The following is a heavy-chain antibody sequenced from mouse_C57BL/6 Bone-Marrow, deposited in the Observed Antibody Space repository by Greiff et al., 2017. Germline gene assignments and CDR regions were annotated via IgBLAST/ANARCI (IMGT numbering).Heavy chain of an antibody. CDR1: GYTFPDYY. CDR2: INPYNGGT. Sequence: VQLQQSGPVLVKPGASVKMSCKASGYTFPDYYMNWVKQSHGKSLEWIGVINPYNGGTSYNQKFKGKATLTVDKSSSTAYMELNSLTSEDSAVYYCAREYYYGSFYYAMDYWGQGTSVTVSS. J-gene: IGHJ4*01. V-gene: IGHV1-19*01. CDR3: AREYYYGSFYYAMDY. D-gene: IGHD1-1*01.